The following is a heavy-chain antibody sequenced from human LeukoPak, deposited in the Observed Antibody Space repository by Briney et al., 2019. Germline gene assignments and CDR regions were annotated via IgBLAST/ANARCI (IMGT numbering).Heavy chain of an antibody. CDR3: AKEFSWYHFDY. CDR2: IRYDGSND. CDR1: GCTFSNYG. D-gene: IGHD2-15*01. V-gene: IGHV3-30*02. J-gene: IGHJ4*02. Sequence: TGGSLRLSCAASGCTFSNYGMHWVRQAPGKGLEWVAFIRYDGSNDYYEDSVKGRFTISRDNSKKTVYLEMKTLRAEDTAVYYCAKEFSWYHFDYWGQGILVTVSP.